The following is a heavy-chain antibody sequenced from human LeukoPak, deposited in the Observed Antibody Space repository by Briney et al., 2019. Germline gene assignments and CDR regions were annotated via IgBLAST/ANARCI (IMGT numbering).Heavy chain of an antibody. J-gene: IGHJ1*01. D-gene: IGHD2-15*01. CDR3: ARVEDGYCSGGSCYSGYFQH. CDR1: GGSISSYY. Sequence: SETLSLTCTVSGGSISSYYWSWTRQPPGKGLEWIGYIYYSGSTNYNPSLKSRVTISVDTSKNQFSLKLSSVTAADTAVYYCARVEDGYCSGGSCYSGYFQHWGQGTLVTVSS. V-gene: IGHV4-59*01. CDR2: IYYSGST.